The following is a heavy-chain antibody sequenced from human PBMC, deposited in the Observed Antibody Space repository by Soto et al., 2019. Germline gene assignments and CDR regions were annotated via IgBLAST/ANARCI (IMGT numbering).Heavy chain of an antibody. J-gene: IGHJ4*02. Sequence: GGSLRLSCAASGFTFSSYSMNWVRQAPGKGLEWVSSISSSSSYIYYADSVKGRFTISRDNAKNSLYLQMNSLRAEDTAVYYCARDQPGYSHRYGLAYWGQRTLVTVSS. D-gene: IGHD5-18*01. CDR2: ISSSSSYI. CDR3: ARDQPGYSHRYGLAY. CDR1: GFTFSSYS. V-gene: IGHV3-21*01.